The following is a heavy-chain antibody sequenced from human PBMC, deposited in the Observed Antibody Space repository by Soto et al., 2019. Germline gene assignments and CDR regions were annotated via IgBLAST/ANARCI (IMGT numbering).Heavy chain of an antibody. CDR1: GFTFSSYA. V-gene: IGHV3-30-3*01. J-gene: IGHJ6*02. Sequence: GGSLRLSCAASGFTFSSYAMHWVRQAPGKGLEWVAVISYDGSNKYYADSVKGRFTISRDNSKNTLYLQMNSLRAEDTAVYYCAREGTSIDSTGYYYGMDVWGQGTTVTVSS. CDR2: ISYDGSNK. CDR3: AREGTSIDSTGYYYGMDV. D-gene: IGHD6-25*01.